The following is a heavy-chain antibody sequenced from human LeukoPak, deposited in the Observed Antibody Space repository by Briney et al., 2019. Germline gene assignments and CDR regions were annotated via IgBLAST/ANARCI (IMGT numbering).Heavy chain of an antibody. CDR3: ARGPSYYYGSGSPVDY. Sequence: ASVKVSCKASGYTFTSYDINWVRQATGQGLEWMGWMNPNSGNTGYAQKFQGRVNMTRNTSISTAYMELSSLRSEDTAVYYCARGPSYYYGSGSPVDYWGQGTLVTVSS. V-gene: IGHV1-8*01. CDR2: MNPNSGNT. J-gene: IGHJ4*02. CDR1: GYTFTSYD. D-gene: IGHD3-10*01.